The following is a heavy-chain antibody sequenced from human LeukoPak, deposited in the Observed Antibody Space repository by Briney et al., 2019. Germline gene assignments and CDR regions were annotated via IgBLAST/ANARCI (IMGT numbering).Heavy chain of an antibody. D-gene: IGHD3-16*01. Sequence: GGSLRLSCAASGFTFSSYSMNWVRQAPGKGLEWVSSISSSSNYIYYADSMKGRFTISRDNSKNTLYLQMNSLRAEDTAVYYCATHSGGYWGQGTLVTVSS. J-gene: IGHJ4*02. V-gene: IGHV3-21*01. CDR2: ISSSSNYI. CDR1: GFTFSSYS. CDR3: ATHSGGY.